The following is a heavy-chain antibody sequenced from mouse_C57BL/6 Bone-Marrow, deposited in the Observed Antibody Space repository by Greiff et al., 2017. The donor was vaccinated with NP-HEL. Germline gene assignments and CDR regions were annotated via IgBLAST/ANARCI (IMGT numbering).Heavy chain of an antibody. CDR1: GYTFTSYG. V-gene: IGHV1-81*01. CDR2: IYPRSGNT. Sequence: QVQLQQSGAELARPGASVKLSCKASGYTFTSYGISWVKQRTGQGLEWIGEIYPRSGNTYYNEKFKGKATLTADKSSSTAYMELHSLTSEDAAVYFCARITTVVAPYWYFDVWGTGTTVTVSS. CDR3: ARITTVVAPYWYFDV. J-gene: IGHJ1*03. D-gene: IGHD1-1*01.